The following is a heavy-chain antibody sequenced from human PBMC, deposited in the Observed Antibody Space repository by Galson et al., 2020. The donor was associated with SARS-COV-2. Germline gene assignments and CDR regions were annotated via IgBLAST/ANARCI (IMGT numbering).Heavy chain of an antibody. J-gene: IGHJ4*02. CDR2: IYYSGST. CDR3: AGLWLTGIY. Sequence: SETLSLTCTVSGGPISNYYWSWIRQPPGKGLEWIGYIYYSGSTNYNPSLRSRVTISIDTSKNQFSLNLSSMTAADTAVYYCAGLWLTGIYWGQGTLVTVSS. V-gene: IGHV4-59*01. D-gene: IGHD5-18*01. CDR1: GGPISNYY.